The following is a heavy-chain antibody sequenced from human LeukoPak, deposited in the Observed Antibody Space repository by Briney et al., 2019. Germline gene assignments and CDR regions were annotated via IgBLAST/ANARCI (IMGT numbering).Heavy chain of an antibody. J-gene: IGHJ3*02. V-gene: IGHV4-39*01. CDR1: GGSIFIGSYY. Sequence: SETLSLTCTVSGGSIFIGSYYWGWIRQPPGKGLEWIGSVDYSGSTYYSPSLKSRVTVSVDTSKNQFSLKLSSVTAADTAVYYCARHRGGWDAFDIWGQGTMVTVSS. CDR2: VDYSGST. CDR3: ARHRGGWDAFDI.